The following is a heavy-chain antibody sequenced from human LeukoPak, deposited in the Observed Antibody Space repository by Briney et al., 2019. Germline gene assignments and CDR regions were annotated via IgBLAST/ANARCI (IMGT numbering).Heavy chain of an antibody. J-gene: IGHJ4*02. D-gene: IGHD5-24*01. CDR2: IYYSGST. V-gene: IGHV4-59*12. Sequence: SETLSLTCTVSGGSISSYYWSWIRQPPGKGLEWIGYIYYSGSTNYNPSLKSRVTMSVDTSKNQFSLKLSSVTAADTAVYYCARGDGYYFDYWGQGTLVTVSS. CDR1: GGSISSYY. CDR3: ARGDGYYFDY.